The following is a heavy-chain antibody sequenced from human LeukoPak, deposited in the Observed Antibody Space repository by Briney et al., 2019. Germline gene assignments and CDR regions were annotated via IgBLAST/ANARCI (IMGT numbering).Heavy chain of an antibody. Sequence: ASVKVSCKASGYTFTSYGISWVRQAPGQGLEWMGWISTYNGNTNYGQKLQGRVTMTTDTSTSTAYMELRSLRSDDTAVYYCATSRKYDSSGFLGYWGRGTLVTVSS. CDR1: GYTFTSYG. V-gene: IGHV1-18*01. CDR2: ISTYNGNT. CDR3: ATSRKYDSSGFLGY. J-gene: IGHJ4*02. D-gene: IGHD3-22*01.